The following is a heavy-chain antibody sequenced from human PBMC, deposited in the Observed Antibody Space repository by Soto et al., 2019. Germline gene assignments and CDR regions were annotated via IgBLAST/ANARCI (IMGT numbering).Heavy chain of an antibody. V-gene: IGHV3-74*01. CDR2: VNSDGSIT. D-gene: IGHD2-15*01. CDR3: ARDYCPGGGCYTIFDY. CDR1: GFTFNSYW. J-gene: IGHJ4*02. Sequence: GSLRLSCAASGFTFNSYWMHWVRQAPGTGLVWVSRVNSDGSITSHADSVKGRFTISRDNAKNTLFLQMSSLRADDMAVYYCARDYCPGGGCYTIFDYWGQGT.